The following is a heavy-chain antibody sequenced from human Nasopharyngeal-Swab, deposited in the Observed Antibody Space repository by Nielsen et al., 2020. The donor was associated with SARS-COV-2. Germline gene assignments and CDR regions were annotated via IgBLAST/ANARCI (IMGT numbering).Heavy chain of an antibody. D-gene: IGHD6-19*01. CDR2: INSDGIST. V-gene: IGHV3-74*01. CDR3: ARDLYRQQWPLYNYYGIDV. Sequence: GESLKISCAASGFTSSSYWMHWVRQSPGKGLVLVSRINSDGISTTYADSAKGRFTISRDNSKNTLYLQMNSLRAEDTAVYYCARDLYRQQWPLYNYYGIDVWGQGTTVTVSS. J-gene: IGHJ6*02. CDR1: GFTSSSYW.